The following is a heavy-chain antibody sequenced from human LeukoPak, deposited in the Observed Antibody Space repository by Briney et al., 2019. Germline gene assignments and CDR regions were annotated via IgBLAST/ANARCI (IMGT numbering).Heavy chain of an antibody. CDR1: GYSFTRYW. CDR2: IYPGDSDT. Sequence: GGSLRLSCKGSGYSFTRYWIGWVRQMPGKGLEWMGIIYPGDSDTRYSPSFQGQVTISADKSISTAYLQWSSLKASDTAMYYCASKDYYGMDVWGQGTTVTVSS. V-gene: IGHV5-51*01. J-gene: IGHJ6*02. CDR3: ASKDYYGMDV.